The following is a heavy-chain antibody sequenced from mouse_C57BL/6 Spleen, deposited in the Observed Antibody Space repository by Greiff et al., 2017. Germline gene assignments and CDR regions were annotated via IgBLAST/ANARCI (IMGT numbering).Heavy chain of an antibody. CDR1: GYTFTSYW. V-gene: IGHV1-61*01. D-gene: IGHD3-2*02. CDR2: IYPSDSET. Sequence: VQLQQPGAELVRPGSSVKLSCKASGYTFTSYWMDWVKQRPGQGLEWIGNIYPSDSETHYNQKFKDKATLTVDKSSSTAYMQLNSLTSEDSAVYYCARWSSGLAYWGQGTLVTVSA. J-gene: IGHJ3*01. CDR3: ARWSSGLAY.